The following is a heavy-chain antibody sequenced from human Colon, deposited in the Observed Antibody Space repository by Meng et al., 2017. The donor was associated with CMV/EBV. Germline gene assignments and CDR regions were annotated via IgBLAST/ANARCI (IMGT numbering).Heavy chain of an antibody. CDR3: AKDNHYYGMDV. CDR1: GFTFDDYA. V-gene: IGHV3-9*01. CDR2: ISWNSGGI. J-gene: IGHJ6*02. Sequence: SLKISWAASGFTFDDYAMHWVRQAPGKGLEWVSGISWNSGGIGYADSVKGRFTISRDNAKNSLYLQLNSLRAEDTALYYCAKDNHYYGMDVWGQGTTVTVSS.